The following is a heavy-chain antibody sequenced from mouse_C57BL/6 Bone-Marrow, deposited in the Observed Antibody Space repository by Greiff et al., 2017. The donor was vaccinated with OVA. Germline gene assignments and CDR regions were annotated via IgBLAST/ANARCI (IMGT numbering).Heavy chain of an antibody. CDR3: ASLAPY. CDR2: INPSSGYT. J-gene: IGHJ3*01. CDR1: GYTFTSYT. Sequence: QVQLKESGAELARPGASVKMSCKASGYTFTSYTMHWVKQRPGPGLEWIGYINPSSGYTTYNQKFKEKATLTADKSSSQAYMQLSSLTSEDSAIYYCASLAPYWGQGTLVTVSA. V-gene: IGHV1-4*01.